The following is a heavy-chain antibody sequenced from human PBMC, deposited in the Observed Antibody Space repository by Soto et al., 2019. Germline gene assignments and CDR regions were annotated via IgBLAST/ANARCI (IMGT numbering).Heavy chain of an antibody. CDR1: GFTFSSFA. J-gene: IGHJ4*02. CDR2: ISSDGSNK. V-gene: IGHV3-30-3*01. Sequence: VQLVQSGGGVVQPGRSLRLSCAASGFTFSSFAMHWVRQAPGKRLEWVAVISSDGSNKYYADSVKGRFTISRDNSKNTLYLQMNILRAEDTAMYYCASPDSYFEYWGQGTLVTVSS. CDR3: ASPDSYFEY. D-gene: IGHD3-22*01.